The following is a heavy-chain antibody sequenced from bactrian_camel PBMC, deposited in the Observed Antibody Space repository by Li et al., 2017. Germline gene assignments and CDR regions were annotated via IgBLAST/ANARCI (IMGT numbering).Heavy chain of an antibody. J-gene: IGHJ4*01. CDR1: GYSSYC. Sequence: QLVESGGGSVQAGGSLRLSCAASGYSSYCMAWFRQAPGKERGGVAGIYTNSGNTAYADSVKGRFTISRDNAKNMLYLQMNSLKPEDTAAYYCAAQCTRSGRWNDGTRYRDWGQGTQVTVS. V-gene: IGHV3S1*01. CDR3: AAQCTRSGRWNDGTRYRD. D-gene: IGHD2*01. CDR2: IYTNSGNT.